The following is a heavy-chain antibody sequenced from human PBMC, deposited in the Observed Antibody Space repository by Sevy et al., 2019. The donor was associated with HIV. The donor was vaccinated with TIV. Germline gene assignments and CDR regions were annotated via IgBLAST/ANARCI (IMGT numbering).Heavy chain of an antibody. CDR2: ISESGGRS. J-gene: IGHJ4*02. CDR1: GLTFTNYA. D-gene: IGHD3-9*01. CDR3: AKLVLGYLYDVDY. Sequence: GGSLRLSCAASGLTFTNYAMTWVRQAPGKGLEWVSGISESGGRSYYADSAKGRFTIYIDNSKNTLYLQMNSLRAEDTAVYFCAKLVLGYLYDVDYWGQGTLVTVSS. V-gene: IGHV3-23*01.